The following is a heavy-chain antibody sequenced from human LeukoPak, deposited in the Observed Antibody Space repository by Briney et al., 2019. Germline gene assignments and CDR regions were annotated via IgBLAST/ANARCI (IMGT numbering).Heavy chain of an antibody. Sequence: TGGSLRLSCAASGFTFSSSAMSWVRQVPGKGLEWVSGISASGGSTYYADSVRGRFTISRDNSKNTLYVQMNSLRDEDTAVYYCAKGGTTTTTLRCIDYWGQGTLVTVSS. V-gene: IGHV3-23*01. D-gene: IGHD1-7*01. J-gene: IGHJ4*02. CDR2: ISASGGST. CDR3: AKGGTTTTTLRCIDY. CDR1: GFTFSSSA.